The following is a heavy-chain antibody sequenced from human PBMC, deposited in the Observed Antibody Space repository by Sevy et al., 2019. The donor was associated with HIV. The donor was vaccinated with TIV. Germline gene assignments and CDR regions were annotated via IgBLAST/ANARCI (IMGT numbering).Heavy chain of an antibody. J-gene: IGHJ4*02. CDR2: INPNTGDT. Sequence: ASVKVSCSTSGYTFSVHYIYWVRQAAGQGLEWMGWINPNTGDTNFSPKFQGRVTMTRDSSINTAYMELSRLTSADTGVYFCATLRYYGPSGQYYGGVADYFDSWGQGTLVTVSS. D-gene: IGHD3-10*01. CDR1: GYTFSVHY. V-gene: IGHV1-2*02. CDR3: ATLRYYGPSGQYYGGVADYFDS.